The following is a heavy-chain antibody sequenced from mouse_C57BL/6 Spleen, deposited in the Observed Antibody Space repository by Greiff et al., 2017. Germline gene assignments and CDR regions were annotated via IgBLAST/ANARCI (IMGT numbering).Heavy chain of an antibody. V-gene: IGHV1-36*01. J-gene: IGHJ1*03. CDR1: GFTFTDYY. D-gene: IGHD1-1*01. CDR3: ARGDCYGSGYFDV. CDR2: VYPYNGGT. Sequence: EVQLQQSGPVLVKPGPSVKISCKASGFTFTDYYMHWVKQSHGKSLEWIGLVYPYNGGTSDNQKFKGKATLTVDTSSSTAYMELNSLTSVDSAVSYCARGDCYGSGYFDVWGTGTTVTVSS.